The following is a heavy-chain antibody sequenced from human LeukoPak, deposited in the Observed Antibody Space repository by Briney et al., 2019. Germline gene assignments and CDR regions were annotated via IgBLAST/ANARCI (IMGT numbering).Heavy chain of an antibody. J-gene: IGHJ5*02. CDR1: GYTFTGYY. Sequence: ASVKVSCKASGYTFTGYYMHWVRQAPGQGLEWMGWINPNSGGTNYAQKFQGRVTMTRDTSISTAYMELSRLRSDDTAVYYCATDYDSSGYPSSDWFDPWGQGTLVTVSS. CDR3: ATDYDSSGYPSSDWFDP. D-gene: IGHD3-22*01. V-gene: IGHV1-2*02. CDR2: INPNSGGT.